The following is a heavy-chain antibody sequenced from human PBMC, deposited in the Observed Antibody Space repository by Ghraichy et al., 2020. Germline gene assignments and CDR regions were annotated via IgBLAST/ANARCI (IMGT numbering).Heavy chain of an antibody. D-gene: IGHD3-22*01. Sequence: SETLSLTCTVSGGSISSYYWSWIRQPPGKGLEWIGYIYYSGSTNYNPSLKSRVTISVDTSKNQFSLKLSSVTAADTAVYYCARDDYDSSGYQYFQHWGQGTLVTVSS. V-gene: IGHV4-59*01. J-gene: IGHJ1*01. CDR3: ARDDYDSSGYQYFQH. CDR1: GGSISSYY. CDR2: IYYSGST.